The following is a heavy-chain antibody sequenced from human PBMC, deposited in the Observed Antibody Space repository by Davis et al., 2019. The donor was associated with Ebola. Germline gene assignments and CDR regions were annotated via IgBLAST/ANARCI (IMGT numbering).Heavy chain of an antibody. CDR1: GGSIRSYY. V-gene: IGHV4-59*01. Sequence: MPSETLSLTCTVSGGSIRSYYWRWIRQPPGKGLEWIGYIYYSGSTNYNPSLKSRVTISVDTSKNQFSLKLSSVTAADTAAYYCARVTYYYDSSGSLYYLDYWSQGTLVTVSS. CDR3: ARVTYYYDSSGSLYYLDY. CDR2: IYYSGST. J-gene: IGHJ4*02. D-gene: IGHD3-22*01.